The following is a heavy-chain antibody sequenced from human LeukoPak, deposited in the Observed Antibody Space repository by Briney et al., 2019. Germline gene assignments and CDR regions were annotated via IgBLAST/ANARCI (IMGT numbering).Heavy chain of an antibody. CDR3: AKDSCGGDCYADY. D-gene: IGHD2-21*02. CDR1: GNYW. J-gene: IGHJ4*02. Sequence: GGSRRLSCAASGNYWMHWVRQAPGKGLVWVSHINSDGSWTSYADSVKGRFTISKDNAKNTVYLQMNSLRAEDTALYYCAKDSCGGDCYADYWGQGTLVTVSS. CDR2: INSDGSWT. V-gene: IGHV3-74*01.